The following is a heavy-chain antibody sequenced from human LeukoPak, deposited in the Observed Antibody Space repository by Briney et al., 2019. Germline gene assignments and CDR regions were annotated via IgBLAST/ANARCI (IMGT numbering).Heavy chain of an antibody. CDR1: GGTFSSYA. Sequence: SVKVSCKASGGTFSSYAISWVRQAPGQGLEWMGRIIPIFGIANYAQKFQGRVTITADKSTSTAYMELSSLRSEDTAVYYCAKTYYYDSSGHLRSAFDIWGQGTMVTVSS. J-gene: IGHJ3*02. D-gene: IGHD3-22*01. V-gene: IGHV1-69*04. CDR2: IIPIFGIA. CDR3: AKTYYYDSSGHLRSAFDI.